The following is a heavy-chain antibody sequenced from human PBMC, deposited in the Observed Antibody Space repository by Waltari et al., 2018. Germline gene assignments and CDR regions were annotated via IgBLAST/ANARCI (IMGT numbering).Heavy chain of an antibody. CDR2: INWNGGST. Sequence: EVQLVESGGGVVWPGGSLRLSCAASGFTFDDYGMSWVRPAPGKGLEWVSGINWNGGSTGYADSVKGRFTISRDNAKNSLYLQMNSLRAEDTALYYCARAHNLLAAAGTGSDFDYWGQGTLVTVSS. V-gene: IGHV3-20*04. CDR1: GFTFDDYG. D-gene: IGHD6-13*01. J-gene: IGHJ4*02. CDR3: ARAHNLLAAAGTGSDFDY.